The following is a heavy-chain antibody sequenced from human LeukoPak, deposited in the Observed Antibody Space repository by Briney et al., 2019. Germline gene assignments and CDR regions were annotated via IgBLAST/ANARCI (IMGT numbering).Heavy chain of an antibody. J-gene: IGHJ4*02. Sequence: GRSLRLSCAASGFTFSSYAMHWVRQAPGKGLQWVAYIRYDGRNKYSADSVKGRFTIYRDNSKSTLYLQMNSLRPEDTAVYYCAKGGSNNWSFDNWGQGTLVAVSS. CDR1: GFTFSSYA. CDR2: IRYDGRNK. CDR3: AKGGSNNWSFDN. D-gene: IGHD1-1*01. V-gene: IGHV3-30*01.